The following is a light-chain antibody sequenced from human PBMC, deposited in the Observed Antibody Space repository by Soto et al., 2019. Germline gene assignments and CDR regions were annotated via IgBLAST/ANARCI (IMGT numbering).Light chain of an antibody. V-gene: IGLV1-44*01. CDR3: AAWDDSLNGLV. CDR2: TNN. Sequence: QSVLTQPPSASGTPGQRVTISCSGGTSNIGSNTVNWYQQLPGTAPKLLIYTNNQRPSGVPDRFSGSKSGTSASLAISGLQSEDEADYYCAAWDDSLNGLVFGTGTKLTVL. J-gene: IGLJ1*01. CDR1: TSNIGSNT.